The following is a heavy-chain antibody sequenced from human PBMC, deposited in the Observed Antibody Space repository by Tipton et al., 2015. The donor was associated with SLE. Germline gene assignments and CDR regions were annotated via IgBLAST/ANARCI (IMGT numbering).Heavy chain of an antibody. CDR2: ISYHGNDK. CDR1: GFPFSSYA. J-gene: IGHJ6*04. V-gene: IGHV3-30*04. Sequence: SLRLSCAASGFPFSSYAMHWVRQAPGGGLQWVSFISYHGNDKYYSDSVKGRFTISRDNSKNTLYLQMSSLRAEDTAVFYCARAGYYGSSSYFPMDVWGKGTTVTVSS. CDR3: ARAGYYGSSSYFPMDV. D-gene: IGHD3-10*01.